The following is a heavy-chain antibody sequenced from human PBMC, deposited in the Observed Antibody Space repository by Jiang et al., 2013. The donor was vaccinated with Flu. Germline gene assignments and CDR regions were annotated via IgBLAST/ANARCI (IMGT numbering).Heavy chain of an antibody. CDR1: GGSINSGHYY. D-gene: IGHD1-14*01. J-gene: IGHJ4*02. CDR2: IYYSGST. V-gene: IGHV4-61*01. CDR3: ARGGPGGYFDY. Sequence: KPSQTLSLTCTVSGGSINSGHYYWSWIRQPPGKGLEWIGYIYYSGSTNYNPSLKSRVTISVDTSKNQFSLKLSSVTAADTAVYYCARGGPGGYFDYWGQGTLVTVSS.